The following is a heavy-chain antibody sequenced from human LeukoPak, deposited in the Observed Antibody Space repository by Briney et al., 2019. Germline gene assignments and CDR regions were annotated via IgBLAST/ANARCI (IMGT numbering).Heavy chain of an antibody. CDR1: GFTFSNAW. CDR2: IKSKTDGGTT. J-gene: IGHJ4*02. V-gene: IGHV3-15*01. CDR3: ARGTDILTSYSVS. D-gene: IGHD3-9*01. Sequence: GGSLRLSCAASGFTFSNAWMSWVRQAPGKGLEWVGRIKSKTDGGTTDYAAPVKGRFTISRDDSKNTAYLQMNSLKTDDTAVYYCARGTDILTSYSVSWGQGTLVTVSS.